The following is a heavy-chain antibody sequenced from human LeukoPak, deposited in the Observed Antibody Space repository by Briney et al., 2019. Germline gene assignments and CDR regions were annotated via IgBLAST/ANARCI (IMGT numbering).Heavy chain of an antibody. V-gene: IGHV3-9*01. Sequence: GGSLRLSCAASGFTFDDYAMHWVRQAPGKGLEWVSGISWNSGSIGYADSVKGRFTISRDNAKNSLYLQMNSLRAEDTAVYYCARSIAAAGQLGGWGYYYYMDVWGKGTTVTVSS. D-gene: IGHD6-13*01. CDR3: ARSIAAAGQLGGWGYYYYMDV. CDR2: ISWNSGSI. J-gene: IGHJ6*03. CDR1: GFTFDDYA.